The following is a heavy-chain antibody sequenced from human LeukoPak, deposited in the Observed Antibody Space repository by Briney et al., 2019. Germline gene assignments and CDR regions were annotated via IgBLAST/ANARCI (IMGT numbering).Heavy chain of an antibody. V-gene: IGHV1-24*01. CDR2: FDPEDGET. CDR1: GYTLTELS. Sequence: GASVKVSCKVSGYTLTELSMHWVRQAPGKGLEWMGGFDPEDGETIYAQKFQGRVTMTTDTSTSTAYMELRSLRSDDTAVYYCARDDSSLSDYWGQGTLVTVSS. CDR3: ARDDSSLSDY. J-gene: IGHJ4*02. D-gene: IGHD6-13*01.